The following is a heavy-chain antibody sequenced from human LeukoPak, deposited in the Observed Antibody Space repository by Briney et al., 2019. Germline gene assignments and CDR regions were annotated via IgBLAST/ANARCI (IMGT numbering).Heavy chain of an antibody. D-gene: IGHD6-13*01. CDR3: ARDRSSNSWVEYFQH. J-gene: IGHJ1*01. CDR1: GGSITKNGYY. V-gene: IGHV4-39*07. Sequence: SETLSLTCSVSGGSITKNGYYWGWIRQPPGKGLEWIGEINHSGSTNYNPSLKSRVTISVDTSKNQFSLKLSSVTAADTAVYYCARDRSSNSWVEYFQHWGQGTLVTVSS. CDR2: INHSGST.